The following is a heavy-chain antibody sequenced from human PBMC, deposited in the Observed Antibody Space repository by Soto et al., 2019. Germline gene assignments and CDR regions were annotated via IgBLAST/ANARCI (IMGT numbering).Heavy chain of an antibody. V-gene: IGHV3-66*01. CDR1: GFTVSSKY. CDR3: ARDDVLCDGGRCYGVPLDA. CDR2: IQSGGPT. J-gene: IGHJ6*04. D-gene: IGHD2-15*01. Sequence: EVQLVESGGGLVQPGGSLRLSCAASGFTVSSKYMSWVRQAPGKGLEWVSLIQSGGPTYYADSVKGRLTISRDTTENTVHLQMDSLRAEDTAVYYCARDDVLCDGGRCYGVPLDAWGKGTTVTVSS.